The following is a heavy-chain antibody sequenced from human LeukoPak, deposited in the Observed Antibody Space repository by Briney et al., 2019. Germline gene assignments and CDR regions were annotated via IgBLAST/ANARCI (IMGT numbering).Heavy chain of an antibody. CDR2: VKSKTNGGTT. V-gene: IGHV3-15*01. J-gene: IGHJ4*02. CDR3: TAGLGHSDFDY. Sequence: PGGSLRLSCAASGFTFSDAWMSWVRQASGKGLEWVGRVKSKTNGGTTDYAAPVKGRFTISRDDSKNTYLQMNSLKSEDTAVYYCTAGLGHSDFDYWGQGTLVTVSS. CDR1: GFTFSDAW.